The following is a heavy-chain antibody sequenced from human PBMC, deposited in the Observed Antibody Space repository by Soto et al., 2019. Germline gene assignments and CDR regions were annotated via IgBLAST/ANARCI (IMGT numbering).Heavy chain of an antibody. CDR3: ARALRWRFDY. CDR1: GFTFSSYS. CDR2: ISSSSSTI. V-gene: IGHV3-48*02. Sequence: EVQLVESGGGLVQPGGSLRLSCAASGFTFSSYSMNWVRQAPGKGLEWVSYISSSSSTIYSADSVKGRFTISRDNAQNSLYLQMNSLRDEDTAVYYCARALRWRFDYWGQGTLVTVSS. J-gene: IGHJ4*02. D-gene: IGHD2-15*01.